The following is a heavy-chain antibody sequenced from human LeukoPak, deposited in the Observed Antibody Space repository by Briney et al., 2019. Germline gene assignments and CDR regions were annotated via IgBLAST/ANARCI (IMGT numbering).Heavy chain of an antibody. Sequence: SETLSLTCTVSGGSISSDYWSWIRQHPGKGLEWIGYIYYSGSTYYNPSLKSRVTISVDTSKNQFSLKLSSVTAADTAVYYCARDSLVRGMDYWGQGTLVTVSS. CDR2: IYYSGST. V-gene: IGHV4-31*03. D-gene: IGHD3-10*01. J-gene: IGHJ4*02. CDR3: ARDSLVRGMDY. CDR1: GGSISSDY.